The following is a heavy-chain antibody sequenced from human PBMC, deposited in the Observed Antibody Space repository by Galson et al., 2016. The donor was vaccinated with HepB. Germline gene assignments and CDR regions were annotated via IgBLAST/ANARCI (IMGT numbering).Heavy chain of an antibody. D-gene: IGHD2-21*01. CDR3: AKDNEVYCVGASCARGAFDI. CDR1: GLTFSSYG. Sequence: SLRLSCAASGLTFSSYGFHWIRQAPGKGLEWVAVISYDGSHKFHADSVKGRFTISRDNSKNTVYLQVNSLRAEDTAVYYCAKDNEVYCVGASCARGAFDIWGQGTMVTVSS. CDR2: ISYDGSHK. V-gene: IGHV3-30*18. J-gene: IGHJ3*02.